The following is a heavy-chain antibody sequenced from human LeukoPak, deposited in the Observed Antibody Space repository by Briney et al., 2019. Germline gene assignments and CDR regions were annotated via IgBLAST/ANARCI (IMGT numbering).Heavy chain of an antibody. J-gene: IGHJ6*04. CDR1: GYTFTGYY. CDR3: AKGATEGYYYYYGLDV. Sequence: ASVKVSCKASGYTFTGYYMHWVRQAPGQGLEWMGWINPKSGATTYAQKFQDRVTLTRDTSINTAYMDLSGLTSDDTAVFYCAKGATEGYYYYYGLDVWGTGTTVTVSS. V-gene: IGHV1-2*02. CDR2: INPKSGAT.